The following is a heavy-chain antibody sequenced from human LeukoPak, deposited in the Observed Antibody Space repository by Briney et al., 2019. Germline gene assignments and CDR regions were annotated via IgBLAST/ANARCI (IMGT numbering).Heavy chain of an antibody. Sequence: SGGSLRLSCAASGFTFSSYAMHWVRQAPGKGLEWVSSISSSSSYIYYADSVKGRFTISRDNAKNSLYLQMNSLRAEDTAVYYCAREGSYDNWFDPWGQGTLVTVSS. J-gene: IGHJ5*02. D-gene: IGHD5-18*01. CDR2: ISSSSSYI. V-gene: IGHV3-21*01. CDR1: GFTFSSYA. CDR3: AREGSYDNWFDP.